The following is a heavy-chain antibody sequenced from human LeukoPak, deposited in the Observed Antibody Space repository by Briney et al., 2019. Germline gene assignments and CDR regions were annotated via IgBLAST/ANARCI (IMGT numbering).Heavy chain of an antibody. D-gene: IGHD2-21*02. CDR1: GYTFTGYY. Sequence: ASVKVSCKASGYTFTGYYVHWVRQATGQGLEWMGRINPNSGDTNYAQEFQGRVTMTRDTSISTAYMELSRLRSDDTAVYYCARDYCGGDCFPDYWGQGTLVTVSS. CDR3: ARDYCGGDCFPDY. CDR2: INPNSGDT. V-gene: IGHV1-2*06. J-gene: IGHJ4*02.